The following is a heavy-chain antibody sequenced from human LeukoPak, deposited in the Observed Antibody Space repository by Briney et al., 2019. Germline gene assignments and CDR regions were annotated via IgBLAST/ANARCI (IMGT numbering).Heavy chain of an antibody. D-gene: IGHD3-9*01. CDR2: VRDRANSYAT. V-gene: IGHV3-73*01. Sequence: PGGSLRLSCAASGFSFSGSPMHWVRQASGKGLEWVGRVRDRANSYATGYAASVEGRFTISRDDSENTAYLQMNSLIIEDTAVYYCTRQRPQTGTFYYWGQGVLVTVSS. J-gene: IGHJ4*02. CDR3: TRQRPQTGTFYY. CDR1: GFSFSGSP.